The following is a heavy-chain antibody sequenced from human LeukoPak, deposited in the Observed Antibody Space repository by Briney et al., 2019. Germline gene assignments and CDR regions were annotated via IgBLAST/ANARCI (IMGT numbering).Heavy chain of an antibody. CDR2: ISTSSSYI. CDR3: ARDKIVGATHFDY. Sequence: PGGSLRLSCAASGFTFSSYSMNWVRQAPGKGLEWVSFISTSSSYIYYADSVKGRYTISRDNAKNSLYLQMSSLRAEDTAVYYCARDKIVGATHFDYWGQGTLVTVSS. D-gene: IGHD1-26*01. V-gene: IGHV3-21*01. CDR1: GFTFSSYS. J-gene: IGHJ4*02.